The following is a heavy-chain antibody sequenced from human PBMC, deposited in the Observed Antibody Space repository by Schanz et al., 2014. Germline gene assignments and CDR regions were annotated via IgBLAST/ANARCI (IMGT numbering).Heavy chain of an antibody. CDR3: VRERTNYGGNSYFFDH. Sequence: VQLVESGGGLIQPGGSLRLSCAASGFTFSGYSMNWVRQAPGKGLEWISYITGTGTVMYADSVKGRFTVSRDNAKNSVYLQMNGLRVEDTAVYYCVRERTNYGGNSYFFDHWGQGTLVTVSS. D-gene: IGHD2-21*02. CDR1: GFTFSGYS. V-gene: IGHV3-48*04. CDR2: ITGTGTV. J-gene: IGHJ4*02.